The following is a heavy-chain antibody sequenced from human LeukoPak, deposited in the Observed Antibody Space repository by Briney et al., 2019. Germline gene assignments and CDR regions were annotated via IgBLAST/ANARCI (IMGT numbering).Heavy chain of an antibody. CDR2: ISGSGGST. D-gene: IGHD3-10*01. CDR1: GFTFSSYA. J-gene: IGHJ4*02. CDR3: AKPGYGSGSYTVY. Sequence: GGSLRLSCAASGFTFSSYAMSWVRQAPGKGLEWVSAISGSGGSTYYADSVKGRFAISRDNSKNTLYLQMNSLRAEDTAVYYCAKPGYGSGSYTVYWGQGTLVTVSS. V-gene: IGHV3-23*01.